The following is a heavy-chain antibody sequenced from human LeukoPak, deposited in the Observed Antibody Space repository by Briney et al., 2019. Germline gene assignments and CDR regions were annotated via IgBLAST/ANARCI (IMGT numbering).Heavy chain of an antibody. CDR1: FSSFDKAW. CDR3: STHPTSGF. D-gene: IGHD2-15*01. V-gene: IGHV3-15*07. J-gene: IGHJ4*02. CDR2: MKSTTDGGST. Sequence: GRSLRLSCAGSFSSFDKAWMNWVRQAPGKGLEWVGRMKSTTDGGSTDYAAPVKGRFIISRDDSEKMAYLEMNRLKIEDTAVYYCSTHPTSGFWGQGTLVTVSS.